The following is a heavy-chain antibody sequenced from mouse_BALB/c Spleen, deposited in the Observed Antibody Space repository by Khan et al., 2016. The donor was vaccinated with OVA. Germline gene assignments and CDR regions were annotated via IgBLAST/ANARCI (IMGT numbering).Heavy chain of an antibody. CDR2: ITYSGNI. D-gene: IGHD1-1*01. CDR1: GDSITSGF. J-gene: IGHJ4*01. V-gene: IGHV3-8*02. CDR3: ARSYGSWAMDY. Sequence: VQLQESGPSLVKPSQTLSLTCSVTGDSITSGFWNWIRKFPGNKFEYLGYITYSGNIYYNPSLKSRISITRDTSKSQYYLQLNSVTTEDTVTYYCARSYGSWAMDYWGQGTSVTVSS.